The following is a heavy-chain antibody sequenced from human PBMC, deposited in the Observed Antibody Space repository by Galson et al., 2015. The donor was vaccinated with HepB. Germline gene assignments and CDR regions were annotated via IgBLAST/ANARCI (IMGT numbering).Heavy chain of an antibody. CDR2: IYPGDSDT. CDR1: GYSFTSYW. V-gene: IGHV5-51*01. Sequence: QSGAEVKKPGQFLEISCKASGYSFTSYWIAWVRQMPGKGLEWMGIIYPGDSDTRYSPSFQGQVTISADKSITTAYLQWSSLKASDTAMYYCATWLPFGNEAFDIWGQGTMVTVSS. CDR3: ATWLPFGNEAFDI. J-gene: IGHJ3*02. D-gene: IGHD5-24*01.